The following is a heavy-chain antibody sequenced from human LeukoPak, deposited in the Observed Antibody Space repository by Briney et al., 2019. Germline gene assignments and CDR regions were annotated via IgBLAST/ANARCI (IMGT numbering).Heavy chain of an antibody. CDR2: ILPSLGVT. J-gene: IGHJ6*02. CDR3: ARLRGDGYMFAMGV. V-gene: IGHV1-69*04. Sequence: SVTVSCKASGGPISSHAIIWVRQAPGKGLEGMGRILPSLGVTKYAQRFQGRVTITADKSTSTVYMELSSLRSGDTAVYYCARLRGDGYMFAMGVWGQGTTVTVSS. D-gene: IGHD3-10*02. CDR1: GGPISSHA.